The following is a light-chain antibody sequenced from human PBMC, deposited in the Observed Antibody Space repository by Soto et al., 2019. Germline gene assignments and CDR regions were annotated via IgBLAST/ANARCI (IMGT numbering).Light chain of an antibody. Sequence: DIQMTQSPSTLSASVGDRVTITCRASQSISDWLAWYQQKPGKAPKLLIYKASSLESGVPARFSGRGSGTEFTLTISSLQADDFATYYCQQYIGERVFGQGTKVDIK. V-gene: IGKV1-5*03. CDR1: QSISDW. J-gene: IGKJ1*01. CDR3: QQYIGERV. CDR2: KAS.